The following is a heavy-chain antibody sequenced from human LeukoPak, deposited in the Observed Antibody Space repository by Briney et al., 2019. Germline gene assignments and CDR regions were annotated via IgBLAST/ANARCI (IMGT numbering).Heavy chain of an antibody. CDR2: ITPSGGST. CDR3: ASIWFGSSEGY. J-gene: IGHJ4*02. V-gene: IGHV3-23*01. CDR1: GFTFSSYA. Sequence: GGSLRLSCAASGFTFSSYAMSWVRQAPGEGPEWVSTITPSGGSTYYADSVKGRFTFSRDNSKNSLYLQMNSLRAEDTAVYYCASIWFGSSEGYWGQGTLVTVSS. D-gene: IGHD3-10*01.